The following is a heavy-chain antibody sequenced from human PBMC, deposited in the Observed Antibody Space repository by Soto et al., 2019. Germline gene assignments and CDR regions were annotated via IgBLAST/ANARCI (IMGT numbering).Heavy chain of an antibody. Sequence: VQLLESGGGLVQPGGSLRLSCAASGLTFSSYAMSWVPQAPGKGLEWVSAISGSGGSTYYAAAVKGRFTISRDNSKNTLYLQMNSLRAEDTAVYYCAKEGYYDFWSGYFDYWGQGTLVTVSS. J-gene: IGHJ4*02. CDR2: ISGSGGST. CDR1: GLTFSSYA. CDR3: AKEGYYDFWSGYFDY. D-gene: IGHD3-3*01. V-gene: IGHV3-23*01.